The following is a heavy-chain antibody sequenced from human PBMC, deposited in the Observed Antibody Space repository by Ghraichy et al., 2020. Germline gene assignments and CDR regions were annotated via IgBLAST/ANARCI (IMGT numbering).Heavy chain of an antibody. D-gene: IGHD2-2*02. J-gene: IGHJ6*02. CDR2: IYYSGST. CDR1: GGSISSGGYY. Sequence: SLNISCTVSGGSISSGGYYWSWIRQHPGKGLEWIGYIYYSGSTYYNPSLKSRVTISVDTSKNQFSLKLSSVTAADTAVYYCARGYCSSTSCYRGYGMDVWGQGTTVTVSS. CDR3: ARGYCSSTSCYRGYGMDV. V-gene: IGHV4-31*03.